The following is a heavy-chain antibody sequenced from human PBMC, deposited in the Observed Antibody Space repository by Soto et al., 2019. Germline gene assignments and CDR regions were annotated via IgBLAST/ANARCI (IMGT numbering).Heavy chain of an antibody. CDR1: GFTFSSYA. V-gene: IGHV3-7*01. Sequence: LRLSCAASGFTFSSYAMSWVRQAPGKGLEWVANINQDGSEKYYVDSVKGRFSISRDNAKDSVYLQMNSLRAEDTAIYYCARDFSNPRGRFDPWGQGALVTVSS. D-gene: IGHD4-4*01. J-gene: IGHJ5*02. CDR3: ARDFSNPRGRFDP. CDR2: INQDGSEK.